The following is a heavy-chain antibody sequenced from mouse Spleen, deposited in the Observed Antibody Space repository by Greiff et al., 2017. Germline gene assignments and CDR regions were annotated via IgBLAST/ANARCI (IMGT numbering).Heavy chain of an antibody. V-gene: IGHV6-3*01. CDR1: GFTFSNYW. D-gene: IGHD2-3*01. CDR3: TVYDGYFDFDY. CDR2: IRLKSDNYAT. J-gene: IGHJ2*01. Sequence: DVRLVESGGGLVQPGGSMKLSCGASGFTFSNYWMNWVRQSPEKGLEWVAQIRLKSDNYATHYAESVKGRFTISRDDSKSSVYLQMNNLRAEDTGIYYCTVYDGYFDFDYWGQGTTLTVSS.